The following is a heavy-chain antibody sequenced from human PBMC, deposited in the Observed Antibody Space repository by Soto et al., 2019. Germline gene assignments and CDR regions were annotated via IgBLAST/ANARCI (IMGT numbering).Heavy chain of an antibody. Sequence: ASVKVSCKASGYTFTSYGISWVRQAPGQGLEWMGWISAYNGNTNYAQKLQGRVTMTTDTSTSTAYMELRSLRSDDTAVYYCARGRDYYDSSGYFDYWGQGTLVTVSS. CDR3: ARGRDYYDSSGYFDY. J-gene: IGHJ4*02. V-gene: IGHV1-18*01. CDR1: GYTFTSYG. D-gene: IGHD3-22*01. CDR2: ISAYNGNT.